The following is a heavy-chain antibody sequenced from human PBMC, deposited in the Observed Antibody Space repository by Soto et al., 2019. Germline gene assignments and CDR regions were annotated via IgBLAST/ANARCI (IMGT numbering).Heavy chain of an antibody. V-gene: IGHV4-34*02. CDR2: ISHRGDT. Sequence: QVQIQQWGAGLLRPSETLSLTCGVSGGSFSAYYWTWIRQPPGKGLEWIAEISHRGDTTYNPSLRSRGSISVDTSSNNFFLRLSSVTAADTAVYYCASNTVTPVDAMDVWGQGTTVIVS. D-gene: IGHD4-17*01. CDR1: GGSFSAYY. CDR3: ASNTVTPVDAMDV. J-gene: IGHJ6*02.